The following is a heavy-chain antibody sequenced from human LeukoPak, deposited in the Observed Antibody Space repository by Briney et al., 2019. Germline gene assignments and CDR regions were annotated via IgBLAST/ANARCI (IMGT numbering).Heavy chain of an antibody. CDR1: GGSISSYY. Sequence: SETLSLTCTVSGGSISSYYWSWIRQPPGKGLEWLGYIYYSGSTNYNPSLKSRVTISVDTSKNQFSLKLSSVTAADTAVYYCARTTILLGGVWFDPWGQGTLVTVSS. CDR2: IYYSGST. CDR3: ARTTILLGGVWFDP. D-gene: IGHD1-26*01. J-gene: IGHJ5*02. V-gene: IGHV4-59*01.